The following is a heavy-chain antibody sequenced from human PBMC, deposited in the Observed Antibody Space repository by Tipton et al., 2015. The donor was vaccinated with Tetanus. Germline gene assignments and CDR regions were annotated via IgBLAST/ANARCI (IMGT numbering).Heavy chain of an antibody. V-gene: IGHV1-2*02. CDR1: GYTFTGYH. J-gene: IGHJ3*01. CDR3: AFGLAVAGSDALDL. D-gene: IGHD6-19*01. CDR2: VNPKNGVT. Sequence: QLVQSGAEVKKPGASVKVSCKASGYTFTGYHLHWVRQAPGQGLEWMGWVNPKNGVTDSAQKFQGRVALTRDTSINTAYMELSRLGSDDPAVYYCAFGLAVAGSDALDLWGQGTMVTVSS.